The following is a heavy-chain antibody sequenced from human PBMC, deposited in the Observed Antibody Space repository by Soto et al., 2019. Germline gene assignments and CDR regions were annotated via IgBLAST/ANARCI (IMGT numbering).Heavy chain of an antibody. V-gene: IGHV3-30*18. CDR2: ISYDGSNK. Sequence: PGGSLRLSCAASGFTFSSYGMHWVRQAPGKGLEWVAVISYDGSNKYYADSVKGRFTISRDNSKNKLYLQMNSLRAEDTAVYYCAKDGASYYYYGMDVWGQGTTVTVSS. CDR1: GFTFSSYG. D-gene: IGHD3-10*01. CDR3: AKDGASYYYYGMDV. J-gene: IGHJ6*02.